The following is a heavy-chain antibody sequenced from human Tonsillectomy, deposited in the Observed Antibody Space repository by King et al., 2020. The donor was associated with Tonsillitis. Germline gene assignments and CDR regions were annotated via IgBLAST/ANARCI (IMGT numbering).Heavy chain of an antibody. Sequence: VQLVESGGGLVQPGGSLRLSCAASGFIFNRYSMNWVRQAPGKGLEWVSYISSSSSALFYADSVKGRFTISRDNAKNSLYLQMNSLRAEDTAVYYCAGGFTMGRGSFDIWGQGTMVTVSS. CDR2: ISSSSSAL. V-gene: IGHV3-48*01. CDR1: GFIFNRYS. J-gene: IGHJ3*02. CDR3: AGGFTMGRGSFDI. D-gene: IGHD3-10*01.